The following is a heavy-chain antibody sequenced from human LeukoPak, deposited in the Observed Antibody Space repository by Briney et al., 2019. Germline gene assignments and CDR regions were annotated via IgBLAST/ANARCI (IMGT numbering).Heavy chain of an antibody. Sequence: GTLSLSCAVSGCTFSSYANYWGRQAQEKGLERVSAISGSGGSTYYADSVKGRFTISRDNSKNTLYLQMNSLRAEGTAVYHYSNDCANMDVWGQGTTVTVSS. V-gene: IGHV3-23*01. CDR2: ISGSGGST. CDR3: SNDCANMDV. CDR1: GCTFSSYA. J-gene: IGHJ6*02.